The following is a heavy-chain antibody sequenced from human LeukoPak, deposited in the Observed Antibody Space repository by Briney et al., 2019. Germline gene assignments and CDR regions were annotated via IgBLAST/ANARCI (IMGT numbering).Heavy chain of an antibody. V-gene: IGHV3-53*01. CDR2: IYSGGST. D-gene: IGHD5-24*01. CDR3: ARGDGYPLLRY. CDR1: GFTVSSNY. Sequence: PGGSLRLSCAASGFTVSSNYMSWVRQAPGKGLEWVSVIYSGGSTYYADSVKGRFTISRDNSKNTLYPQMNSLRAEDTAVYYCARGDGYPLLRYWGQGTLVTVSS. J-gene: IGHJ4*02.